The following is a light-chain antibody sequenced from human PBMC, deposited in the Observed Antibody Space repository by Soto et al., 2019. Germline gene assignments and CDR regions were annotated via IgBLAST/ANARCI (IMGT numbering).Light chain of an antibody. CDR3: QQHAELPLT. J-gene: IGKJ4*01. CDR1: QDIGTY. V-gene: IGKV1-33*01. CDR2: DAS. Sequence: DIQMTQSPSSLSASVGDRVIITCQASQDIGTYLAWYQQKSGKAPKLLIYDASYLETGVTSRFSARGSGTECTFTISSLQPEDFATYYCQQHAELPLTFGRGTKVDIK.